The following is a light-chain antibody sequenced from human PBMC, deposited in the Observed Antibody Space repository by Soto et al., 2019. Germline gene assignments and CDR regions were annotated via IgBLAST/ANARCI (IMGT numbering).Light chain of an antibody. J-gene: IGLJ3*02. Sequence: QSVLTQPPSVSGAPGQRVTISCTGTSSNIGAGYDVHWYQQLPGKAPTLLIYSNNERPSGVPDRFSGSKSGTSASLAITGLQADDEADYYCHAYDSSLSAVVFGGGTKLTVL. CDR1: SSNIGAGYD. CDR3: HAYDSSLSAVV. V-gene: IGLV1-40*01. CDR2: SNN.